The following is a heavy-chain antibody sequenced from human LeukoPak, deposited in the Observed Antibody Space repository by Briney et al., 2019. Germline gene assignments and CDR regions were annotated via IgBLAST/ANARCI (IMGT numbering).Heavy chain of an antibody. CDR3: ARASPGYYYGSGGNDY. Sequence: SGTLSLTCAVSGGSISSSNWWSWVRQPPGKGLEWIGEIYHSGSTNYNPSLKSRVTISVDKSKNQFSLKLSSVTAADTAVYYCARASPGYYYGSGGNDYWGQGTLVTVSS. J-gene: IGHJ4*02. V-gene: IGHV4-4*02. D-gene: IGHD3-10*01. CDR2: IYHSGST. CDR1: GGSISSSNW.